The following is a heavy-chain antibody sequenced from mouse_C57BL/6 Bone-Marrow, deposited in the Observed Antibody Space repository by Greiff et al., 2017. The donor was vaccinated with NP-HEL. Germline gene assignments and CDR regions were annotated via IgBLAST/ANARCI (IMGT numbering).Heavy chain of an antibody. J-gene: IGHJ3*01. CDR1: GYTFTSYW. CDR3: AREVLRYPGWFAY. V-gene: IGHV1-59*01. D-gene: IGHD1-1*01. CDR2: IDPSDSYT. Sequence: VQLQQPGAELVRPGTSVKLSCKASGYTFTSYWMHWVKQRPGQGLEWIGVIDPSDSYTNYTQKFKGKATLTVDTSSSTAYMQLSSLTSEDSAVYYCAREVLRYPGWFAYWGQGTLVTVSA.